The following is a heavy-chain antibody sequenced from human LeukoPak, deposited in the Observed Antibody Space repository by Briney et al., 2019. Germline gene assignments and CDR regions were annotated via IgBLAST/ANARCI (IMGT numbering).Heavy chain of an antibody. Sequence: SETLSLTCTVSGGSISSSSYYWGWIRQPPGKGLEWIGSIYYSGSTYYNPSLKGRVTISVDTSKNQFSLKLSSVTAADTAVYYCARICSSTSCNDYWGQGTLVTVSS. D-gene: IGHD2-2*01. J-gene: IGHJ4*02. CDR3: ARICSSTSCNDY. V-gene: IGHV4-39*01. CDR2: IYYSGST. CDR1: GGSISSSSYY.